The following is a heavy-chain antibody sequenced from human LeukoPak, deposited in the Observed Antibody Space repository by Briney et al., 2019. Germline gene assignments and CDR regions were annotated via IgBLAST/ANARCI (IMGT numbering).Heavy chain of an antibody. Sequence: GGSLRLSCAAAGFTSSNYAMHWVRQAPGKGLEWVAVISYDGSNKYYADSVKGRFTISRDNSKNTLYLQMNSLRAEDTAVYYCAREYYYDSSGYYQPTFDYWGQGTLVTVSS. J-gene: IGHJ4*02. CDR1: GFTSSNYA. CDR3: AREYYYDSSGYYQPTFDY. V-gene: IGHV3-30*01. CDR2: ISYDGSNK. D-gene: IGHD3-22*01.